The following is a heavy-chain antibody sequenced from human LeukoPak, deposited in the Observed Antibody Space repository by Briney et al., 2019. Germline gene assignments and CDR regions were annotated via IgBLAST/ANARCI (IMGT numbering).Heavy chain of an antibody. J-gene: IGHJ6*02. Sequence: GGSLRLSCAASGFTFSTYVMNWGRQAPGKGLEWVSTISDSGGSTYYADSVKGRFTISRDNSKSTLYLQMNSLRAEDTAVYYCGRYYVMDVWGQGTSVTVSS. V-gene: IGHV3-23*01. CDR2: ISDSGGST. CDR3: GRYYVMDV. CDR1: GFTFSTYV.